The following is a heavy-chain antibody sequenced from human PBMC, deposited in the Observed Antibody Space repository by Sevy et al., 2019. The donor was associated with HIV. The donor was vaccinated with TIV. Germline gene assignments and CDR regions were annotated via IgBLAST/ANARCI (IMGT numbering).Heavy chain of an antibody. CDR3: AGGRYDSSGSFDALDI. Sequence: GGSLRLSCKPSGFTFTSYAMNWVRQAPGKGLEWISTIYGSGGVTYYAESVKGRFTISRDKSKNTLYLQMNSLRTEDTALYYCAGGRYDSSGSFDALDIWGQGTMVTVSS. CDR1: GFTFTSYA. CDR2: IYGSGGVT. D-gene: IGHD3-22*01. V-gene: IGHV3-23*01. J-gene: IGHJ3*02.